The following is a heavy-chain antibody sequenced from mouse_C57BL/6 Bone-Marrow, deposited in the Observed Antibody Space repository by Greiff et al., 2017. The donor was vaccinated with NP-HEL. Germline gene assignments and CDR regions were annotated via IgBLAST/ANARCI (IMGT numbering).Heavy chain of an antibody. CDR3: ARDYSGSRGWYFDV. CDR1: GYTFTSYW. Sequence: QVQLQQPGADLVKPGASVKLSCKASGYTFTSYWMHWVQQRPGRGLEWIGRIDPNSGGTKFNEKFKTKATLTVDKPSSTAYMQLSLLTSEDSAVYYCARDYSGSRGWYFDVWGTGTTVTVSS. J-gene: IGHJ1*03. D-gene: IGHD1-1*01. V-gene: IGHV1-72*01. CDR2: IDPNSGGT.